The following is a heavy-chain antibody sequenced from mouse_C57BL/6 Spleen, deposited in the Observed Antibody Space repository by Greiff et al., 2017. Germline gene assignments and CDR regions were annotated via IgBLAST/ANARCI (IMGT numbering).Heavy chain of an antibody. J-gene: IGHJ2*01. V-gene: IGHV1-52*01. CDR1: GYTFTSYW. Sequence: QVQLQQSGAELVRPGSSVKLSCKASGYTFTSYWMHWVKQRPIQGLEWIGNIDPSDSATHYNQKFKDKATLTVDKSSSAAYMQLSSLTSEDSAVYYCAREGDYGSSPFDYWGQGTTLTVSS. CDR2: IDPSDSAT. CDR3: AREGDYGSSPFDY. D-gene: IGHD1-1*01.